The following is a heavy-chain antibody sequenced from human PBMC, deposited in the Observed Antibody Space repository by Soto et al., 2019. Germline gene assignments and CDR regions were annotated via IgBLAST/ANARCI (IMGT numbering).Heavy chain of an antibody. CDR3: ASTWNYSYYYYGMDV. CDR2: ISAYNGNT. J-gene: IGHJ6*02. CDR1: GYTFTSYG. D-gene: IGHD1-7*01. V-gene: IGHV1-18*01. Sequence: QVQLVQSGAEVKKPGASVKVSCKASGYTFTSYGISWVRQAPGQGLEWMGWISAYNGNTNYAQKLQGRVTMTTDTSTSTAYMEVRSLRSDDTAVYYCASTWNYSYYYYGMDVWGQGTTVTVSS.